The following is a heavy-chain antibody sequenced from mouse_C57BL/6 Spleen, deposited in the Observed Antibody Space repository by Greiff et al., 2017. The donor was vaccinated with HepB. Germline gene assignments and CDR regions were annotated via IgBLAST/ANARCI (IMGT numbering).Heavy chain of an antibody. D-gene: IGHD1-1*01. CDR1: GYTFTDYY. J-gene: IGHJ4*01. V-gene: IGHV1-76*01. CDR2: IYPGSGNT. Sequence: LVESGAELVRPGASVKLSCKASGYTFTDYYINWVKQRPGQGLEWIARIYPGSGNTYYNEKFKGKATLTAEKSSSTAYMQLSSLTSEDSAVYFCARGYYYGSSKGAMDYWGQGTSVTVSS. CDR3: ARGYYYGSSKGAMDY.